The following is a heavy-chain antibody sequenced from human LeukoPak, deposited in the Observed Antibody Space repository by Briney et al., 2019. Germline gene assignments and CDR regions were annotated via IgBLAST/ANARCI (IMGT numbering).Heavy chain of an antibody. J-gene: IGHJ4*02. CDR2: IYYCGST. CDR1: GGSISSSSYY. V-gene: IGHV4-61*01. CDR3: ARDPNRGRYRNYFDY. Sequence: SETLSLTCTVSGGSISSSSYYWGWIRQPPGKGLEWIGYIYYCGSTNYNPSLKSPVTISVDTSKNQFSLKLSSVTAADTAVYYCARDPNRGRYRNYFDYWGQGTLVTVSS. D-gene: IGHD3-16*02.